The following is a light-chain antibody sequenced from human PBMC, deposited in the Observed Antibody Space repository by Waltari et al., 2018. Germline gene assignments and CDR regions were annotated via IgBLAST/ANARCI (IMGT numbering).Light chain of an antibody. J-gene: IGLJ1*01. CDR1: NIGGKS. CDR2: YDT. Sequence: SYVLTQPPSVSVAPGKTATITCGGTNIGGKSVHWYQQKPGQAPVLVIDYDTDRPSGIPERFSGSNSGNTATLTITRAEAGDEADYYCQVWDSSSDQGVFGPGTKVTVL. CDR3: QVWDSSSDQGV. V-gene: IGLV3-21*04.